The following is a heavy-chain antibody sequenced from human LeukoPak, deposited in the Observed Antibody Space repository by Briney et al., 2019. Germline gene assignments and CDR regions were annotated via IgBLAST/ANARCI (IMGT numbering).Heavy chain of an antibody. CDR2: ISYDGSNK. Sequence: PGGSLRLSCAASGFTFSSYAMPWVRQAPGKGLEWVAVISYDGSNKYYADSVKGRFTISRDNSKNTLYLQMNSLRAEDTAVYYCASSGYCSSTSCPRFDYWGQGTLVTVSS. CDR1: GFTFSSYA. CDR3: ASSGYCSSTSCPRFDY. J-gene: IGHJ4*02. D-gene: IGHD2-2*03. V-gene: IGHV3-30-3*01.